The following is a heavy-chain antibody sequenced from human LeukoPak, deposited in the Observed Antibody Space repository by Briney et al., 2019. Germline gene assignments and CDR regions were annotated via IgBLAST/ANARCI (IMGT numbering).Heavy chain of an antibody. D-gene: IGHD1-26*01. J-gene: IGHJ3*02. V-gene: IGHV4-61*02. CDR3: ARSYQAAFDI. CDR1: GGSISSGGYY. Sequence: SETLSLTCTVSGGSISSGGYYWSWIRQPAGKGLEWIGRIYTSGSTNYNPSLKSRVTMSVDTSKNQFSLKLSSVTAADTAVYYCARSYQAAFDIWGQGTMVTVSS. CDR2: IYTSGST.